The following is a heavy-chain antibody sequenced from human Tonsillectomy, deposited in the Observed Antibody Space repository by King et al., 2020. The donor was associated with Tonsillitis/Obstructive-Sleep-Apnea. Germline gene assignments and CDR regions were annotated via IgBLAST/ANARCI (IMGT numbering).Heavy chain of an antibody. Sequence: LQLVQSGAEVKKPGASVKVSCKASGYTFTSYVMHWVRQAPGQRLEWMGWINAGNGNTKYSEKFQGRVTITRDTSASTAYMELSSLRSEGTAAYYCARVSSYGAYGRYWGQGTLVTVSS. J-gene: IGHJ4*02. CDR2: INAGNGNT. CDR1: GYTFTSYV. V-gene: IGHV1-3*01. CDR3: ARVSSYGAYGRY. D-gene: IGHD4-17*01.